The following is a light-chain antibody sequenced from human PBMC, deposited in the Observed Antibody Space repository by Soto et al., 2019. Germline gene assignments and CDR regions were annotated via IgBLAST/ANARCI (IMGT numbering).Light chain of an antibody. Sequence: EIVLTQSPDTLSLSPGERATLSCRASQSVRSERLAWYQQKRGQAPTLLIFDASSRASGTPERFSGSGSGTDYTLTISSLQPEDFATYYCQQSYNTPQTFGQGTKVDLK. CDR1: QSVRSER. J-gene: IGKJ1*01. CDR3: QQSYNTPQT. V-gene: IGKV3D-20*02. CDR2: DAS.